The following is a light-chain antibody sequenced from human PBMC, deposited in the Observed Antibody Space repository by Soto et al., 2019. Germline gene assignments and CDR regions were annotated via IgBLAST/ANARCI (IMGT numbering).Light chain of an antibody. J-gene: IGLJ1*01. V-gene: IGLV2-14*01. CDR2: EVS. CDR1: SSDVGGYNY. CDR3: SSYTSSSTYV. Sequence: QSALTQPASVSGSPGQSITISCTGTSSDVGGYNYVSWYQHHPGKAPKLMIYEVSKRPSGVSNRFSGSKSGNTASLTISGLQAEDEADYYCSSYTSSSTYVFGTGTKFTVL.